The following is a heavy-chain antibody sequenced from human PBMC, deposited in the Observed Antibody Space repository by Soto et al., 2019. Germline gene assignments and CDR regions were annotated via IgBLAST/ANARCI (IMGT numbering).Heavy chain of an antibody. D-gene: IGHD2-2*01. Sequence: PSETLSLTCAVYGGSFSGYYWSWIRQPPGKGLEWIGVINHSGSTNYNPSLKSRVTISVDTSKNQFSLKLSSVTAADTAVYYCGRGRDIVVVPAAIGNWFDPWGQGTLVTVSS. CDR3: GRGRDIVVVPAAIGNWFDP. CDR2: INHSGST. J-gene: IGHJ5*02. V-gene: IGHV4-34*01. CDR1: GGSFSGYY.